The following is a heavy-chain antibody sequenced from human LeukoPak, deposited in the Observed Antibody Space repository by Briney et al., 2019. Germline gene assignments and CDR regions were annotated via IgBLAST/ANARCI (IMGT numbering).Heavy chain of an antibody. CDR2: IKQDGSEK. V-gene: IGHV3-7*01. CDR3: ARDFEISSG. D-gene: IGHD6-19*01. Sequence: GGSLRLSCAASEFTFSTYWMSWVRQAPGKGLEWVANIKQDGSEKYYMDSVKGRFTISRDTAKNSLYLQMNSLRAEDTAVYYCARDFEISSGWGQGTLVTVSS. CDR1: EFTFSTYW. J-gene: IGHJ4*02.